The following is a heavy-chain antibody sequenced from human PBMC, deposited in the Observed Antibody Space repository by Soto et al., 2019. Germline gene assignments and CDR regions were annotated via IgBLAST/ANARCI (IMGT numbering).Heavy chain of an antibody. V-gene: IGHV4-39*01. J-gene: IGHJ6*02. D-gene: IGHD2-2*01. CDR2: IYYSGST. CDR3: ARSARSCTSTTCYPLYYGLDV. Sequence: SETLSLTCTVSGGSISSRSYYWGWIRHPPGKGLEWIGSIYYSGSTYYNPSLKSRVTMFVDTSKNQFSLKLSSVTDADTAVYYCARSARSCTSTTCYPLYYGLDVWGQGTTVTVSS. CDR1: GGSISSRSYY.